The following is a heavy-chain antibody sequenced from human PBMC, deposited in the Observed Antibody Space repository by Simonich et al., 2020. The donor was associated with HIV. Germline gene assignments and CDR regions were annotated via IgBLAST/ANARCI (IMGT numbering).Heavy chain of an antibody. CDR3: ARGSPQDPYYYYYYMDV. CDR1: GYIFTSYG. V-gene: IGHV1-18*01. J-gene: IGHJ6*03. D-gene: IGHD2-15*01. Sequence: QVQLVQSGAEVKKPGASVKVSCKASGYIFTSYGISWVRQAPGQGLEWMGWISAYHGNTNYAQKPQGRVTMTTDTSTSTAYMELRSLRSDDTAVYYCARGSPQDPYYYYYYMDVWGKGTTVTVSS. CDR2: ISAYHGNT.